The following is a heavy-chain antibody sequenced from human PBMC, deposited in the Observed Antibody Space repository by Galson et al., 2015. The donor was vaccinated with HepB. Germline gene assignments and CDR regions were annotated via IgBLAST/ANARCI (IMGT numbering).Heavy chain of an antibody. Sequence: SLRLSCAASGFTFSNYEMNWVRQAPGKGLEWVSYISTTGSAIYYADSVKGRFTISRDNAKNSLYLQMNSLRAEDTAVYYCARDFRSSAWRWFDPWGQGTLVTVSS. CDR3: ARDFRSSAWRWFDP. D-gene: IGHD6-19*01. V-gene: IGHV3-48*03. J-gene: IGHJ5*02. CDR1: GFTFSNYE. CDR2: ISTTGSAI.